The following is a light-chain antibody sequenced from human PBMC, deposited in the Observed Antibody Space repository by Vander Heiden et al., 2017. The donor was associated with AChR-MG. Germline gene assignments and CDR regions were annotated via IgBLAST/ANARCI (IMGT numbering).Light chain of an antibody. CDR1: SANIGNNY. J-gene: IGLJ2*01. CDR3: GTWDSSLSAAV. CDR2: ENN. V-gene: IGLV1-51*02. Sequence: QSVLTQPPSVSAAPGQQVTISCSGSSANIGNNYVSWYQQLPGKAPKLLIYENNKRPSGIPDRFSGSKSGTSATLGITGLQTGDEADYYCGTWDSSLSAAVFGGGTKLTVL.